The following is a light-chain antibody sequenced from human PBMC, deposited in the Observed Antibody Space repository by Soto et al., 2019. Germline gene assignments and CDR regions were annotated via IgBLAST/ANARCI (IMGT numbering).Light chain of an antibody. CDR3: QKPKSLPRT. Sequence: DIQMTQSPSSLSASVGDRVTITCRASQSISSYLNWYQQKPGKAPKLLIYAASTLESGVPSRFSGSXSRIHFTLNISSLQPEDSATYYCQKPKSLPRTFGGVNKVDIK. CDR2: AAS. J-gene: IGKJ4*01. CDR1: QSISSY. V-gene: IGKV1-39*01.